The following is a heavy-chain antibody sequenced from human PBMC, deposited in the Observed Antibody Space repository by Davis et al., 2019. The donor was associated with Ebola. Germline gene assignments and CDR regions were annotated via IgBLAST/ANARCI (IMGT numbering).Heavy chain of an antibody. CDR1: GGSFSGYY. Sequence: MPSETLSLTCAVYGGSFSGYYWSWIRQPPGKGLEWIGYIYYSGSTNYNPSLKSRVTISVDTSKNQFSLKLSSVTAADTAVYYCARAGAGLSGSYDWGQGTLVTVSS. J-gene: IGHJ4*02. CDR3: ARAGAGLSGSYD. D-gene: IGHD1-26*01. CDR2: IYYSGST. V-gene: IGHV4-59*01.